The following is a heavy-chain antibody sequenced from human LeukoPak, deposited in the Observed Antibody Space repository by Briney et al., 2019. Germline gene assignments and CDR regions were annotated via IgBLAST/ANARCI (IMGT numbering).Heavy chain of an antibody. CDR2: IKQDGSEK. D-gene: IGHD3-9*01. CDR1: GFTFNGYW. Sequence: PGGSLRLSCAASGFTFNGYWMSWVRQAPGKGLEWVANIKQDGSEKYYVDSVKGRFTISRDNAKNSLYLQMNSLRAEDTAVYYCARRPVLRYFDWSFPGSIDYWGQGTLVTVSS. J-gene: IGHJ4*02. CDR3: ARRPVLRYFDWSFPGSIDY. V-gene: IGHV3-7*01.